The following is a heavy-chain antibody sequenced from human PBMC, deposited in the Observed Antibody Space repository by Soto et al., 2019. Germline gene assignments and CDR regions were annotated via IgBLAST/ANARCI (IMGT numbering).Heavy chain of an antibody. D-gene: IGHD2-21*02. CDR1: GYTFTSYA. J-gene: IGHJ4*02. Sequence: QVQLVQSGAEVKKPGASVKVSCKASGYTFTSYAMHWVRQAPGQRLEWMGWINAGNGNTKYSQKFPGRVTITRDTSASTAYMELSSLRSEDTAVYYCARGLGDPDGPGDYWGQGTLVTVSS. CDR2: INAGNGNT. V-gene: IGHV1-3*01. CDR3: ARGLGDPDGPGDY.